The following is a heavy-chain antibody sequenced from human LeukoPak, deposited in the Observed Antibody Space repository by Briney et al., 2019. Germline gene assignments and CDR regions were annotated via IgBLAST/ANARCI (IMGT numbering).Heavy chain of an antibody. CDR3: AKDGEVVDTTMVISNWFDP. CDR1: GFTFSRYA. V-gene: IGHV3-23*01. CDR2: ISGSGGST. Sequence: HTGGSLRLSCAASGFTFSRYATSWVRQAPGKGLEWVSAISGSGGSTYYADSVKGRFTISRDNSKNTMYLQMNSLRAEDTAVYYCAKDGEVVDTTMVISNWFDPWGQGTLVTVSS. J-gene: IGHJ5*02. D-gene: IGHD5-18*01.